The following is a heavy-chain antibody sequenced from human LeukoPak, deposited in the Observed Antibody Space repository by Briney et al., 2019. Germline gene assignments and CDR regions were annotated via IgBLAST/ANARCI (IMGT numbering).Heavy chain of an antibody. CDR1: GFTFSSYG. J-gene: IGHJ4*02. D-gene: IGHD3-3*01. Sequence: GGSLRLSCAASGFTFSSYGMHWVRQAPGKGLEWVAFIRYDGSNKYYADSVKGRFTISRDNSKNTLYLQMNSLRAEDTAVYYCAKFSPSLRFLEWLFPYFDYWGQGTLVTVSS. CDR3: AKFSPSLRFLEWLFPYFDY. CDR2: IRYDGSNK. V-gene: IGHV3-30*02.